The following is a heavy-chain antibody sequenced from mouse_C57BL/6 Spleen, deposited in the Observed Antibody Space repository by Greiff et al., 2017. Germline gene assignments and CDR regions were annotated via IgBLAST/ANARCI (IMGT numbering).Heavy chain of an antibody. CDR1: GYTFTSYW. CDR2: IDPSDSAT. D-gene: IGHD3-2*02. Sequence: QVQLQQPGAELVRPGSSVKLSCKASGYTFTSYWMHWVKQRPIQGLEWIGNIDPSDSATHYNQKFKDKATLTVDKYSSTAYMQLSSLTSEDSAVYYCARGDSSGPWFAYWGQGTLVTVSA. V-gene: IGHV1-52*01. J-gene: IGHJ3*01. CDR3: ARGDSSGPWFAY.